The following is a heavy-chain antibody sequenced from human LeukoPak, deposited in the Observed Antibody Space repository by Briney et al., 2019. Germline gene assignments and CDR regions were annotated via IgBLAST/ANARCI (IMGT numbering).Heavy chain of an antibody. D-gene: IGHD5-18*01. Sequence: GGSLRLSCAAAGFSFSSYGMHWVRQAPDEGLEWVATIWYDGSQTYSADSVKGRFTISRDNSKNTVYLHMNSLRAEGTAVYYCAKDRRGFSYGYWGFDYWGQGALVTVSS. CDR1: GFSFSSYG. J-gene: IGHJ4*02. V-gene: IGHV3-33*06. CDR3: AKDRRGFSYGYWGFDY. CDR2: IWYDGSQT.